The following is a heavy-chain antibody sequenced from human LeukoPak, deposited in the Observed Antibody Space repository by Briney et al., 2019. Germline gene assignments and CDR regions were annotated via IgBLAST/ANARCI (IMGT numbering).Heavy chain of an antibody. V-gene: IGHV3-23*01. CDR1: GFTFSSYA. J-gene: IGHJ4*02. Sequence: GGSLLLICAASGFTFSSYAMSWVRQAPGKGLEWVLAISGSGGSTYYADSVKGRFTISRDNSKNTLYLQMNSLRAEDTAVYYCAKDVGGVHYDSSGYYSDYWGQGTLVTVSS. CDR2: ISGSGGST. D-gene: IGHD3-22*01. CDR3: AKDVGGVHYDSSGYYSDY.